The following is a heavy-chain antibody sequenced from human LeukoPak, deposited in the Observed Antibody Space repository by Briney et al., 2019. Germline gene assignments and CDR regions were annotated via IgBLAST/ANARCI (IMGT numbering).Heavy chain of an antibody. CDR1: GFTFSSFA. J-gene: IGHJ3*01. D-gene: IGHD2-2*01. CDR2: ISGSGGST. Sequence: GGSLRLSCAASGFTFSSFAMSWVRQAPGKGLEWVSAISGSGGSTYYADSVKGRFTISRDDSKNTLFLQMNSLRAEDTAVYYCAKDRSCTGSSCNVGSWGQGTMVTVSS. CDR3: AKDRSCTGSSCNVGS. V-gene: IGHV3-23*01.